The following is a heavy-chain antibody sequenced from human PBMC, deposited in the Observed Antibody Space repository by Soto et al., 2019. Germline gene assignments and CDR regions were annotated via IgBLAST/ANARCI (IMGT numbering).Heavy chain of an antibody. D-gene: IGHD6-13*01. Sequence: GRSLRLSGAASGFTFSSYGMHWVLQAAGKPLEWVAVIWYDGINKQYAYCVKGRFTISRENSKNTLYLQMNGLRAEETVVYSCARDLGAAAYYFDYWGQETLVTVSS. CDR2: IWYDGINK. CDR1: GFTFSSYG. CDR3: ARDLGAAAYYFDY. V-gene: IGHV3-33*01. J-gene: IGHJ4*02.